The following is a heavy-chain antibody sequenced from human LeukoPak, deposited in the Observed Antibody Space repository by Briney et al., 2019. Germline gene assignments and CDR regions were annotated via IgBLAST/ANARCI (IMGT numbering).Heavy chain of an antibody. CDR3: VRAVAGIRTDWYFDL. J-gene: IGHJ2*01. CDR2: INSDGSST. V-gene: IGHV3-74*01. D-gene: IGHD6-19*01. Sequence: GRSLRLSCAASGFTFSSYWMHWVRQAPGKGLVWVSRINSDGSSTTYADSVKGRFTISRDNTKNTLYLQVNSLRAEDTAVYYCVRAVAGIRTDWYFDLWGRGTLVTVAS. CDR1: GFTFSSYW.